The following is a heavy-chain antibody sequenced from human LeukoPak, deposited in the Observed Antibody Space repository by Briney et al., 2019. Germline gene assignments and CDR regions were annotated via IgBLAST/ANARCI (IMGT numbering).Heavy chain of an antibody. V-gene: IGHV3-23*01. J-gene: IGHJ4*02. CDR1: GFTFSSYA. CDR3: AKVRIAAAGSRSFDY. CDR2: ISGSGGST. Sequence: TGGSLRLSCAASGFTFSSYAMSWVRQAPGKGLEWVSAISGSGGSTYYADSVKGRLTISRDNSKNTLYLQMNSLRAEDTAVYYCAKVRIAAAGSRSFDYWGQGTLFTVSS. D-gene: IGHD6-13*01.